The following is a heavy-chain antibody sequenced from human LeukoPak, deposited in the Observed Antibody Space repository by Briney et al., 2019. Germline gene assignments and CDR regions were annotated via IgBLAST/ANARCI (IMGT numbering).Heavy chain of an antibody. V-gene: IGHV3-15*01. CDR3: TTGQQEVSYYPFDY. CDR2: IKSKTDGGTT. D-gene: IGHD1-26*01. J-gene: IGHJ4*02. Sequence: GGSLRLSCAASGFTFSNAWMSWVRQAPGKGLEWVGRIKSKTDGGTTDYAAPVKGRFTISRDDSKNTLYLQMNSLKTEDTAVYYCTTGQQEVSYYPFDYWGQGTLVTVSS. CDR1: GFTFSNAW.